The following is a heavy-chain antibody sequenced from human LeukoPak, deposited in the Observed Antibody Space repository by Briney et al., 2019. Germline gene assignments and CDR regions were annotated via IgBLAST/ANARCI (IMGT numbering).Heavy chain of an antibody. D-gene: IGHD3-16*02. J-gene: IGHJ5*02. CDR3: ARVRPYYDYVWGSYRYRNWFDP. Sequence: SETLSLTCTVSGYSISSGYYWGWIRQPPGKGLEWIGSIYYSGSTYYNPSLKSRVTISVDTSKNQFSLKLSSVTAADTAVYYCARVRPYYDYVWGSYRYRNWFDPWGQGTLVTVSS. CDR1: GYSISSGYY. V-gene: IGHV4-38-2*02. CDR2: IYYSGST.